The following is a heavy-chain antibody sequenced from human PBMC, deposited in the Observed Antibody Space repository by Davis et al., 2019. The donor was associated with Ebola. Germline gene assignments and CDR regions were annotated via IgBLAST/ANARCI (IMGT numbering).Heavy chain of an antibody. CDR1: GGSIGTYY. D-gene: IGHD3-3*01. V-gene: IGHV4-4*09. CDR2: IHHSGTT. Sequence: SETLSLTCTVSGGSIGTYYWSWIRQTPGKELEWIGYIHHSGTTNYSPSLKSRVTISVDTSKNQFSLKLKSVTAADTAVYYCASTIFGVAIDRFDYWGQGHLVTVSS. CDR3: ASTIFGVAIDRFDY. J-gene: IGHJ4*02.